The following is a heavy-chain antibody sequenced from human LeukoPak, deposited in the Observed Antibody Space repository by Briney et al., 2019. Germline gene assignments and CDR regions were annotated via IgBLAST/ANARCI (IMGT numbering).Heavy chain of an antibody. D-gene: IGHD3-3*01. Sequence: SETLSLTCTVSGGSIISYYWSWIRQPAGKGLEWIGRIYSSGSTNYSPSLKSRVIMSLDTSKNQFSLKLSSVTAADTAVYYCARETEWLPYYFDYWGQGTLVTVSS. CDR2: IYSSGST. V-gene: IGHV4-4*07. CDR3: ARETEWLPYYFDY. CDR1: GGSIISYY. J-gene: IGHJ4*02.